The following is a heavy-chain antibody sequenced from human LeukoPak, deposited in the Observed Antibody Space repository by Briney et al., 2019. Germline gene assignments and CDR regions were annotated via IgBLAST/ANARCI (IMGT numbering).Heavy chain of an antibody. V-gene: IGHV3-9*01. Sequence: GGSLRLSCAASGFTFDDYAMHWVRQAPGKGLEWVSGISWNSGSIGYADSVKGRFTISRDNAKNSLYLQMNSLRAEDTALYYCAKDSACGGVDPFDYWGEGTLVTVSS. CDR1: GFTFDDYA. J-gene: IGHJ4*02. CDR3: AKDSACGGVDPFDY. D-gene: IGHD3-16*01. CDR2: ISWNSGSI.